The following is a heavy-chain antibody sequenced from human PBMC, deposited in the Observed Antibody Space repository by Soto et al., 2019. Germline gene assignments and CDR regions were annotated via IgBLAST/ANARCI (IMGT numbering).Heavy chain of an antibody. CDR3: ARDRLRGYDSSGFYS. V-gene: IGHV1-18*01. J-gene: IGHJ4*02. D-gene: IGHD3-22*01. CDR2: INPSDGNR. CDR1: GHRFSFSG. Sequence: ASVKVSCKASGHRFSFSGINGVRQAPGQGLEWMGWINPSDGNRNFAQKFEDRVTMTTATSTNTVFLELRSLKSDDTAIYYCARDRLRGYDSSGFYSGGQGTMVTVSS.